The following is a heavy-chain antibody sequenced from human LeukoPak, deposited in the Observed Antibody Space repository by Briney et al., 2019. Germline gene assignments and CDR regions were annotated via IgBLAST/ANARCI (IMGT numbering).Heavy chain of an antibody. Sequence: GGSLRLSCAASGFTFSNHAMSWVRQAPGKGLEWVSGISGSGGSASYADSVRGRFTISRDNAKDTLYVQMNSLRAEDTAIYYCAKLRIAFGGLIRDAFDIWGQGTMVSVSS. V-gene: IGHV3-23*01. J-gene: IGHJ3*02. CDR1: GFTFSNHA. CDR2: ISGSGGSA. CDR3: AKLRIAFGGLIRDAFDI. D-gene: IGHD3-16*01.